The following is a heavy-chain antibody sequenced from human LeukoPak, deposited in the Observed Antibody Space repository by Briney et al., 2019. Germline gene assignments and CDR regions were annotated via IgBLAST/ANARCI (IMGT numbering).Heavy chain of an antibody. V-gene: IGHV4-61*03. CDR1: GGSVNSGRYY. Sequence: SETLSLTCTVTGGSVNSGRYYWSWIRQPPGTGLEWIGYVFYSGTTDYNPSLKSRLTISMDTSKNHFSLNLRSVTAADTAVYYCAREIRLRLGELSYPGPLDYYYGVDVWGQGTTVTVSS. CDR3: AREIRLRLGELSYPGPLDYYYGVDV. D-gene: IGHD3-16*02. J-gene: IGHJ6*02. CDR2: VFYSGTT.